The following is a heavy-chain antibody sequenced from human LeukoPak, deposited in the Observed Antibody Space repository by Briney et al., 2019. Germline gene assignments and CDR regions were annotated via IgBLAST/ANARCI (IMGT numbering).Heavy chain of an antibody. CDR1: GFTFSSYA. V-gene: IGHV3-23*01. Sequence: GGSLRLSCAASGFTFSSYAMSWVRQAPGKGLEWVLAISGSGGSTYYADSVKGRFTISRDNSKNTLYLQMNSLRAEDTAVYYCAKDSGMATILGAFDIWGQGTMVTVSS. CDR3: AKDSGMATILGAFDI. J-gene: IGHJ3*02. CDR2: ISGSGGST. D-gene: IGHD5-24*01.